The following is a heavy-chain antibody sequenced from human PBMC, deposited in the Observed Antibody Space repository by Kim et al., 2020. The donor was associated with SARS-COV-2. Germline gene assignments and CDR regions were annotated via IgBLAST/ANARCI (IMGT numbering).Heavy chain of an antibody. Sequence: GFLRLSCAASGFTFSSYWMSWVRQAPGKGLEWVANIKQDGSEKYYVDSVKGRFTISRDNAKNSLYLQMNSLRAEDTAVYYCARETCSGGSCYFDYWGQGTLVTVSS. CDR2: IKQDGSEK. CDR1: GFTFSSYW. D-gene: IGHD2-15*01. CDR3: ARETCSGGSCYFDY. J-gene: IGHJ4*02. V-gene: IGHV3-7*01.